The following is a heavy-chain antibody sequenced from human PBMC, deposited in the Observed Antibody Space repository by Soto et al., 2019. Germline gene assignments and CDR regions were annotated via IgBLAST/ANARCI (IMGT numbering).Heavy chain of an antibody. V-gene: IGHV3-23*01. CDR2: ISGSGGST. CDR1: GFTFSGYA. D-gene: IGHD2-2*01. Sequence: GGSLRLSCAASGFTFSGYAMSWVRQAPGKGLEWVSAISGSGGSTYYADSVKGRFTISRDNSKNTLYLQMNSLRAEDTAVYYCAKDKYQLLWDYYYYMDVWGKGTTVTVSS. CDR3: AKDKYQLLWDYYYYMDV. J-gene: IGHJ6*03.